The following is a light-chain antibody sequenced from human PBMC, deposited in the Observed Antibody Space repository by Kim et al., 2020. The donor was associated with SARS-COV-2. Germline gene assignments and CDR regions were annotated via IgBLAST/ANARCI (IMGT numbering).Light chain of an antibody. Sequence: GRAITISWLGTRGNVGAYNYVTWYQQQPGKAPTVMICDGSNRPSGVSNRLSGSRSGNTASLTISGLQAEDEADYYCSSYTSRSTLVFGGEPKLSVL. J-gene: IGLJ3*02. CDR1: RGNVGAYNY. CDR3: SSYTSRSTLV. CDR2: DGS. V-gene: IGLV2-14*03.